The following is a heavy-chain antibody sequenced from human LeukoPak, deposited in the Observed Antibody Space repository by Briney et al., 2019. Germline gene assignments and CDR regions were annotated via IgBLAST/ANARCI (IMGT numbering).Heavy chain of an antibody. D-gene: IGHD3-10*01. CDR1: GFSCSSYS. CDR2: ISSRSTTI. Sequence: GGSLRLSCAASGFSCSSYSMNWVRQAPGKGLEWVSYISSRSTTIYYADSVKGRFTISRDNAKNSLYLQMNSLRAEDTAVYYCATHELKDAFDIWGQGTMVTVSS. J-gene: IGHJ3*02. CDR3: ATHELKDAFDI. V-gene: IGHV3-48*01.